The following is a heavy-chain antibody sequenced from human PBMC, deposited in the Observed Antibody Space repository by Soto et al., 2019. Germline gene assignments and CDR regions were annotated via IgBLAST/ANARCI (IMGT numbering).Heavy chain of an antibody. CDR1: GFTFSSYA. CDR2: ISGSGGST. V-gene: IGHV3-23*01. Sequence: PGGSLILSCAASGFTFSSYAMSWVRQAPGKGLEWVSAISGSGGSTYYADSVKGRFTISRDNSKNTLYLQMNSLRAEDTAVYYCAKDRVARTYCSSTSCYVADWFDPWGQGTLVTVSS. CDR3: AKDRVARTYCSSTSCYVADWFDP. D-gene: IGHD2-2*01. J-gene: IGHJ5*02.